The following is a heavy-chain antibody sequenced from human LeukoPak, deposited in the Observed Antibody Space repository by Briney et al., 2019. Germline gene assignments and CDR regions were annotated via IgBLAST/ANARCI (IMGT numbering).Heavy chain of an antibody. CDR2: IKPSNGDT. CDR3: ASPPLSSAMYYTH. Sequence: ASVTVSCKASGYTFSGHYMHWVRQAPGQGLEWMGWIKPSNGDTNYAQNFQSRVTMTRDTSINTAYMELSSLRSDDTAVYYCASPPLSSAMYYTHWGQGTLVTVSS. V-gene: IGHV1-2*02. J-gene: IGHJ4*02. CDR1: GYTFSGHY. D-gene: IGHD1-26*01.